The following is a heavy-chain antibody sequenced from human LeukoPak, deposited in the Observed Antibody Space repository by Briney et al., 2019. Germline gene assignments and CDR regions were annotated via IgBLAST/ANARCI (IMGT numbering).Heavy chain of an antibody. Sequence: SVKVSCKASGGTFSRYAISWVRQAPGQGLEWMGGIIPIFGTANYAQKFQGRVTITTDESTSTAYMELSSLRSEDTALYYCARGLSSSGYLLDYWGQGTLVTVSS. V-gene: IGHV1-69*05. J-gene: IGHJ4*02. D-gene: IGHD3-22*01. CDR3: ARGLSSSGYLLDY. CDR2: IIPIFGTA. CDR1: GGTFSRYA.